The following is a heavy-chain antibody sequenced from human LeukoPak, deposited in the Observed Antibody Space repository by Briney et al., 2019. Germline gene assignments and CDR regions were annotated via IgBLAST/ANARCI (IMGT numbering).Heavy chain of an antibody. CDR3: ARGVSGIAWSDP. CDR1: GGTFSSYA. CDR2: IIPIIGTA. D-gene: IGHD3-10*01. Sequence: SVKVSCKASGGTFSSYAVSWVRQAPGQGLEWMGGIIPIIGTANYAQKFQGRVTITTDESTSTAYMELSSLRSEDTAVYYCARGVSGIAWSDPWGQGTLVTVSS. V-gene: IGHV1-69*05. J-gene: IGHJ5*02.